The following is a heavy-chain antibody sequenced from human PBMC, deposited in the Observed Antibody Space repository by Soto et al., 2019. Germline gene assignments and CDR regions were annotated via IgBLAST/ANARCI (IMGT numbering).Heavy chain of an antibody. V-gene: IGHV1-18*01. CDR1: GYTYTSYG. J-gene: IGHJ2*01. CDR2: ISAYNGNT. Sequence: QVQLVQSGAEVKKPGASVKVSCKASGYTYTSYGISWVRQAPGQGLEWIGWISAYNGNTNYAQKLQGRVTMTTDTSTSTAYMELRSLRSDDTAVYYCASSYYDILTGYGDWYFDLWGRGTLVTVSS. CDR3: ASSYYDILTGYGDWYFDL. D-gene: IGHD3-9*01.